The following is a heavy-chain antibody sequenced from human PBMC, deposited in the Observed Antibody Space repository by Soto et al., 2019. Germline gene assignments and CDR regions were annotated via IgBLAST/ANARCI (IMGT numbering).Heavy chain of an antibody. V-gene: IGHV3-23*01. CDR1: GFTFSNYA. CDR2: LTGSGTTT. J-gene: IGHJ4*02. Sequence: EVQLLESGGGLVQPGGSLRLSCATSGFTFSNYAMTWVRQAPGKGLEWVSALTGSGTTTYYADSVKGRFTISRDISKNTLYLQMNSLRAEDTAVDYCAKDATYSSSWYGGIDYWGQGTLVTVSS. D-gene: IGHD6-13*01. CDR3: AKDATYSSSWYGGIDY.